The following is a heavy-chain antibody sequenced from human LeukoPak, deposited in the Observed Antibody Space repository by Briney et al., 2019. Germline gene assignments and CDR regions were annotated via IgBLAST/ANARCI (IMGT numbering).Heavy chain of an antibody. CDR3: ARARIQLWSTFDY. CDR1: GGSISSSSYY. Sequence: PSETLSLTCTVSGGSISSSSYYWGWIRQPPGKGLEWIGSIYYSGSTYYNPSLKSRVTISVDTSKNQFSLKLSSVTAADPAVYYCARARIQLWSTFDYWGQGTLVTVSS. J-gene: IGHJ4*02. V-gene: IGHV4-39*01. CDR2: IYYSGST. D-gene: IGHD5-18*01.